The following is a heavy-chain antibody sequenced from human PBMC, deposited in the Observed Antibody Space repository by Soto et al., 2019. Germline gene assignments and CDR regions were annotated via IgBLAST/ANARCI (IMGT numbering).Heavy chain of an antibody. D-gene: IGHD1-26*01. V-gene: IGHV4-59*01. CDR3: ARIPPIVGATTYVYYYYYGMDG. J-gene: IGHJ6*02. Sequence: NPSETLSLTCTVSGGSISSYYWSWIRQPPGKGLEWIGYIYYSGSTNYNPSLKSRVTISVDTSKNQFSLKLSSVTAADTAVYYCARIPPIVGATTYVYYYYYGMDGWGQGTTVTVAS. CDR1: GGSISSYY. CDR2: IYYSGST.